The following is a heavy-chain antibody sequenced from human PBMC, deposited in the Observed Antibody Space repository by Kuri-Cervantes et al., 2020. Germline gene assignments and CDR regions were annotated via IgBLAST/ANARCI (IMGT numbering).Heavy chain of an antibody. CDR2: INPNSGGT. CDR3: ARGGDVTGPAAFDI. D-gene: IGHD7-27*01. V-gene: IGHV1-2*02. CDR1: GYTFTGYY. J-gene: IGHJ3*02. Sequence: ASVKVSCKASGYTFTGYYMHWVRQAPGQGLEWMGWINPNSGGTNYAQKFQGRVTMTRDTSISTAYMELSRLRSEDTAVYYCARGGDVTGPAAFDIWGQGTMVTVSS.